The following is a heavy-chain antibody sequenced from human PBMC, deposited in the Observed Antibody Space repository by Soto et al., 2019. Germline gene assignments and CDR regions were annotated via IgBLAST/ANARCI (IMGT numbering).Heavy chain of an antibody. CDR1: GFTFSSYA. CDR3: ARVPGIAVAGLYYYGMDV. D-gene: IGHD6-19*01. CDR2: ISYDGSNK. V-gene: IGHV3-30-3*01. J-gene: IGHJ6*02. Sequence: ESGGGVVQPGRSLRLSCAASGFTFSSYAMHWVRQAPGKGLEWVAVISYDGSNKYYADSVKGRFTISRDNSKNTLYLQMNSLRAEDTAVYYCARVPGIAVAGLYYYGMDVWGQGTTVTVSS.